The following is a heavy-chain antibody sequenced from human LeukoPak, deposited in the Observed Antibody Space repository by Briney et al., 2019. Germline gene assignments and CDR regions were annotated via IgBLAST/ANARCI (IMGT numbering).Heavy chain of an antibody. D-gene: IGHD3-10*01. J-gene: IGHJ4*02. CDR1: GFTFSSYG. Sequence: GGSLRLSCAASGFTFSSYGMHWVRQAPGKGLEWVAVISYDGSNKYYADSVKGRFTISRDNSKNTPYLQMNSLRAEDTAVYYCAKGFYYGSGSYLGDWGQGTLVTVSS. CDR2: ISYDGSNK. V-gene: IGHV3-30*18. CDR3: AKGFYYGSGSYLGD.